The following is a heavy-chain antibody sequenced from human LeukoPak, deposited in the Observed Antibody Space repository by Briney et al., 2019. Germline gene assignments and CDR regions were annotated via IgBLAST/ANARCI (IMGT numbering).Heavy chain of an antibody. CDR2: INHSGST. CDR3: ARDPTSWFGELGYFDY. D-gene: IGHD3-10*01. CDR1: GGSFSGYY. J-gene: IGHJ4*02. V-gene: IGHV4-34*01. Sequence: SETLSPTCAVYGGSFSGYYWSWIRQPPGKGLEWLGEINHSGSTNYNPSLKSRVTISVDTSKNQFSLKLSSVTAADTAVYYCARDPTSWFGELGYFDYWGQGTLVTVSS.